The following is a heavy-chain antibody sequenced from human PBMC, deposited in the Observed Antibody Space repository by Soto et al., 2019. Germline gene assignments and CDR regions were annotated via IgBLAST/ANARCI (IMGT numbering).Heavy chain of an antibody. CDR1: GYTFTALY. CDR2: VNPNTGLT. CDR3: TTLRLDP. D-gene: IGHD3-9*01. V-gene: IGHV1-2*02. Sequence: GASVKVSCKASGYTFTALYMNWVRQAPRQGLEWMGWVNPNTGLTKYAQKFQGRVIMTRDTSINTAYMELSDLTSDDTAVYYCTTLRLDPWGQGTLVTVSS. J-gene: IGHJ5*02.